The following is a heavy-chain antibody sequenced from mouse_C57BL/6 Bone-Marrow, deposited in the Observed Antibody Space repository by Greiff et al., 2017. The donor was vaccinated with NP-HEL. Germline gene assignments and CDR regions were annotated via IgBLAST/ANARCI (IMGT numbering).Heavy chain of an antibody. CDR3: ARKGDYDLYFDY. Sequence: VQLQQSGPELVKPGASVKIPCKASGYTFTDYNMDWVKQSHGKSLEWIGDITPNNGGTIYNQKFKGKATLTVDKSSNTAYMELRSLTSEDTAVYYCARKGDYDLYFDYWGQGTTLTVSS. V-gene: IGHV1-18*01. CDR2: ITPNNGGT. J-gene: IGHJ2*01. CDR1: GYTFTDYN. D-gene: IGHD2-4*01.